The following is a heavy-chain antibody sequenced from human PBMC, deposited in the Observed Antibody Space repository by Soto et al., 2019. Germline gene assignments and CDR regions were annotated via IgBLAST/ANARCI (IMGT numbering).Heavy chain of an antibody. CDR3: AKGGSDGVCSGGRCYFDY. V-gene: IGHV3-9*01. Sequence: EVQLVESGGDLVQPGRSLRLSCAASGFTFDDYAMHWVRRVPGKGLEWVSSISWNSNIIGYADSVKGRFTISRDNAKNSLYLQMNSLQPEDTALYYWAKGGSDGVCSGGRCYFDYWGQGTLVTVSS. D-gene: IGHD2-15*01. CDR1: GFTFDDYA. J-gene: IGHJ4*02. CDR2: ISWNSNII.